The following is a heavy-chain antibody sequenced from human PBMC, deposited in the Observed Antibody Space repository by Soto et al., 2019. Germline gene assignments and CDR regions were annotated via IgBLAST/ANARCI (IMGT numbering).Heavy chain of an antibody. Sequence: EVQLLESGGGLVQPGGSLRLSCAASGFTLSTYAMSWVRQAPGKGLEWVSTIAASAGDTYYADSVKSRFTISRDTSKNPLYLKMNSLRAEDTAVYYCAKDHPLHGMWWSDYWGQGTLVTVSS. CDR1: GFTLSTYA. CDR3: AKDHPLHGMWWSDY. V-gene: IGHV3-23*01. J-gene: IGHJ4*02. D-gene: IGHD2-21*01. CDR2: IAASAGDT.